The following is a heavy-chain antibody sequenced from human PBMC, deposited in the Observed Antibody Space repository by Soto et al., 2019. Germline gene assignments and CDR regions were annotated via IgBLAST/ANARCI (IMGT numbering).Heavy chain of an antibody. CDR1: GYIFSDYG. Sequence: QVQVMQSGAEVKKPGDSVKVSCKTSGYIFSDYGINWVRQAPGQGLEWMGWISGYSGNANLAQMFQGRVTMTTDNSTRTAYMELRRLRSDDTAVYYCAKRTSGTTWGESDYWGQGTLVTVSS. CDR2: ISGYSGNA. V-gene: IGHV1-18*04. J-gene: IGHJ4*02. CDR3: AKRTSGTTWGESDY. D-gene: IGHD4-17*01.